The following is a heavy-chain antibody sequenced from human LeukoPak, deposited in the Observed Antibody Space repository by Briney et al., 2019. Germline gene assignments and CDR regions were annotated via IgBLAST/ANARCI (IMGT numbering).Heavy chain of an antibody. CDR3: ARGPYSGSYAEYFQH. CDR2: ISSSGSTI. D-gene: IGHD1-26*01. J-gene: IGHJ1*01. V-gene: IGHV3-48*03. Sequence: PGGSLRLSCAASGLTFSRYEMNWVRQAPGKGLEWVSYISSSGSTIYYADSVKGRFTISRDNAKNSLYLQMNSLRAEDTAVYYCARGPYSGSYAEYFQHWGQGTLVTVSS. CDR1: GLTFSRYE.